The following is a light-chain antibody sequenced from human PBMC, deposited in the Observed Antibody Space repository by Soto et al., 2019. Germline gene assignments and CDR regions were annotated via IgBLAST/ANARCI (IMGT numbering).Light chain of an antibody. CDR3: QQYNNWPRAT. Sequence: EIVMTQSPATLSVSAGERATLSCSASQSVSGNLAWYQQKPGQAPRLLIYGASTRATGIPARFSGSGSGTEFTLTISSLQSEDFAVYYCQQYNNWPRATFGQGTKVDIK. J-gene: IGKJ1*01. CDR2: GAS. V-gene: IGKV3-15*01. CDR1: QSVSGN.